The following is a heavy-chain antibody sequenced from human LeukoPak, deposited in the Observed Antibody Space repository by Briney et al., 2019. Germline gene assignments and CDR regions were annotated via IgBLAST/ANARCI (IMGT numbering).Heavy chain of an antibody. CDR2: ISGSGGST. V-gene: IGHV3-23*01. J-gene: IGHJ4*02. D-gene: IGHD3-16*02. CDR1: GFTFSSYA. CDR3: AKDGLYDYVWGSYRYSYY. Sequence: GGSLRLSCAASGFTFSSYAMSWVRQAPGKGLEWVSAISGSGGSTYNADSVKGRFTISRDNSKNTLYLQMNSLRAEDTAVYYCAKDGLYDYVWGSYRYSYYWGQGTLVTVSS.